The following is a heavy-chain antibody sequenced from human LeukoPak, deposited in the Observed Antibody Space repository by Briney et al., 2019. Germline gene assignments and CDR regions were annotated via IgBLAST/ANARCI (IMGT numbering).Heavy chain of an antibody. D-gene: IGHD5-18*01. CDR2: IRYDGSNK. Sequence: PGGSLRLSCAASGFTFSSYGIHWVRQAPGKGLEWVAFIRYDGSNKYYADSVKGRFTISRDNSKNTLYLQMNSLRAEDTAVYYCATVDTAMVTRAFDIWGQGTMVTVSS. CDR3: ATVDTAMVTRAFDI. CDR1: GFTFSSYG. J-gene: IGHJ3*02. V-gene: IGHV3-30*02.